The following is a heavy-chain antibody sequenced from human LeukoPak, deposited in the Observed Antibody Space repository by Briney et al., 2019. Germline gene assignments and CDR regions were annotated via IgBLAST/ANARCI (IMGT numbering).Heavy chain of an antibody. CDR2: ITGSGGNT. CDR3: ARLGWSYYFDY. J-gene: IGHJ4*02. V-gene: IGHV3-23*01. D-gene: IGHD2-15*01. Sequence: GGSLRLSCAASGFIFSSYSMSWVRQAPGKGLEWVSVITGSGGNTYYADSVKGRFTISKDNSKNTLYLQMNSLTAEDTAVYYCARLGWSYYFDYWGRGILVTVSS. CDR1: GFIFSSYS.